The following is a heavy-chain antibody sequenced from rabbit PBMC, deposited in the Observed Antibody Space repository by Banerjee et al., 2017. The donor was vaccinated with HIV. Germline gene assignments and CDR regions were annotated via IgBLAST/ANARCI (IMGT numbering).Heavy chain of an antibody. J-gene: IGHJ4*01. Sequence: QEQLEESGGDLVKPEGSLTLTCTASGFSFNNNYVMCWVRQPPGKGLEWIACIYTDSSGSTYYASWAKGRFTISKTSSTTVTLQMTSLTAADTATYFCATYTGSYGYYLWGQGTLVTVS. CDR3: ATYTGSYGYYL. D-gene: IGHD6-1*01. CDR2: IYTDSSGST. CDR1: GFSFNNNYV. V-gene: IGHV1S45*01.